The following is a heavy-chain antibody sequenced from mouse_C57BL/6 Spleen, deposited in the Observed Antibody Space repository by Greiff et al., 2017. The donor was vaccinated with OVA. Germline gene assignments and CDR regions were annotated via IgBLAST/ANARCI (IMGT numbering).Heavy chain of an antibody. D-gene: IGHD1-1*01. Sequence: EVQLVESGGGLVQPGGSMKLSCVASGFTFSNYWMNWVRQSPEKGLEWVAQISFKSDNYATHYAVSVKGRFTISRDNSKSSVYPQMYNVRAEETGSYYCRELRDYWGQGTSVTVSS. CDR3: RELRDY. CDR2: ISFKSDNYAT. V-gene: IGHV6-3*01. J-gene: IGHJ4*01. CDR1: GFTFSNYW.